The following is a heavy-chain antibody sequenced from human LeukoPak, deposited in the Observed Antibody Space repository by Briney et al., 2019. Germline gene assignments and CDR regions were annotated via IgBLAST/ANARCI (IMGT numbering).Heavy chain of an antibody. CDR3: ARQRGESGKMNWFDP. V-gene: IGHV5-51*01. D-gene: IGHD3-10*01. J-gene: IGHJ5*02. Sequence: GESLKISCKGSGYSFSTYWIGWVRQLPGKGLEWMGAIYPGDSDTRYSPSLQGQVTISADKSISTAYMQWSSLKTSDTAMYYCARQRGESGKMNWFDPWGQGTLVTVSS. CDR1: GYSFSTYW. CDR2: IYPGDSDT.